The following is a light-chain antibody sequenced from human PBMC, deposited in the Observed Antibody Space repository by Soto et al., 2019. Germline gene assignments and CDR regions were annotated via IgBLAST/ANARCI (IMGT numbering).Light chain of an antibody. J-gene: IGKJ1*01. V-gene: IGKV1-5*01. CDR2: DAS. CDR1: QSISSW. CDR3: QQYNSYPWT. Sequence: DIQMTQSPSPLSGSVGDRVTTTCLASQSISSWLAWYQQKPGKAPKLLIYDASSLESGVPSRFSGSGSGTECTLTITSLQPDDVATYYCQQYNSYPWTFGQGTKVDIK.